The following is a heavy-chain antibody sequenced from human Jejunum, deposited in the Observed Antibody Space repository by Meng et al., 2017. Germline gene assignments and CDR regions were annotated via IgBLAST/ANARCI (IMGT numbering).Heavy chain of an antibody. J-gene: IGHJ4*02. V-gene: IGHV6-1*01. CDR2: TYNRSENYN. Sequence: QSHAGLVTLSQTPLLTCAFAGVGACSNSAAWSWMRQSPPRSLGWLVRTYNRSENYNDSPLSVKRLITINPTSSNNQFSLQMNSVTPEDTVIYYCARDWGDVRGGFDFWGQGTLVTVSS. CDR3: ARDWGDVRGGFDF. D-gene: IGHD3-10*02. CDR1: GVGACSNSAA.